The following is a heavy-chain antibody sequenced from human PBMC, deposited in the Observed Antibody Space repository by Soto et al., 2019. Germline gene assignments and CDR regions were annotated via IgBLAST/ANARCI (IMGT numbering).Heavy chain of an antibody. Sequence: QXTLKEXXXTLVKPTQTLTLTCTFSGFSLSSTRVAVGWIRQPPGKALEWLALIYWDDDKRYSPFLKSRLTIPXXTXQNQDVLTMTNMDPVDPATYYCAHSVVAGLGYYFDYWGQGTLVTVSS. CDR2: IYWDDDK. CDR1: GFSLSSTRVA. D-gene: IGHD6-19*01. CDR3: AHSVVAGLGYYFDY. J-gene: IGHJ4*02. V-gene: IGHV2-5*02.